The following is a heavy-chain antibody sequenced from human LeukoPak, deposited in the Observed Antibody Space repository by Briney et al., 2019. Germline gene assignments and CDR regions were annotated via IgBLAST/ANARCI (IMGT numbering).Heavy chain of an antibody. J-gene: IGHJ6*02. D-gene: IGHD1-1*01. CDR1: GXTFSDHY. CDR3: ARRMVQSGNYGMDV. V-gene: IGHV3-72*01. Sequence: GGSLRLSCAASGXTFSDHYMDWVRQAPGKGLEWVGRTTNKANGYSTEYAASVQGRFTISRDDSKYSLYLQMNSLKTEDTAVYYCARRMVQSGNYGMDVWGQGTTVAVSS. CDR2: TTNKANGYST.